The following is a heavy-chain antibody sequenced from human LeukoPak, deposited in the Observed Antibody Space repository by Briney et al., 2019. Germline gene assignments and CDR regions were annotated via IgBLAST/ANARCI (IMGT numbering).Heavy chain of an antibody. J-gene: IGHJ4*02. Sequence: ASVKVSCKASGGTFSSYAISWVRQAPGQGLEWMGGIIPIFGTANYAQKFQGRVTITADESTSTVYMELRSLRSEDTAIYYCAKLATSDTGETYWGQGTLVTVSS. CDR3: AKLATSDTGETY. V-gene: IGHV1-69*13. D-gene: IGHD3-16*01. CDR1: GGTFSSYA. CDR2: IIPIFGTA.